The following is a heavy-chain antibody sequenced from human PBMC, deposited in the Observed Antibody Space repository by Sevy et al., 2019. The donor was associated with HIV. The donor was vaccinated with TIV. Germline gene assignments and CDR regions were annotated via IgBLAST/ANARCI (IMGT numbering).Heavy chain of an antibody. Sequence: GGSLRLSCAASGFTFTYAWMSWVRQAPGKGLEWVGRIKSNADGGTIDNAAPVKVRFTISRDDSKNTLYLQMDSLKTEDTAVYYCSTDPIIVLLVTDGMDRWGQGTTVTVSS. D-gene: IGHD2-8*02. CDR2: IKSNADGGTI. J-gene: IGHJ6*02. V-gene: IGHV3-15*01. CDR3: STDPIIVLLVTDGMDR. CDR1: GFTFTYAW.